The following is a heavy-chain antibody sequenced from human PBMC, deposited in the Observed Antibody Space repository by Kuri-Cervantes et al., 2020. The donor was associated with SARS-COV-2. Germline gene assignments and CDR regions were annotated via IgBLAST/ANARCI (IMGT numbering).Heavy chain of an antibody. CDR2: INHSGST. D-gene: IGHD3-3*01. CDR1: GVSVSGGTYY. CDR3: ARYFWSGAYYFDY. V-gene: IGHV4-34*01. Sequence: ESLKISCAVSGVSVSGGTYYWSWIRRPPGKGLEWIGEINHSGSTNYNPSLKSRVTISVDTSKNQFSLWLTSVTAADTAVYYCARYFWSGAYYFDYWGQETLVTVSS. J-gene: IGHJ4*02.